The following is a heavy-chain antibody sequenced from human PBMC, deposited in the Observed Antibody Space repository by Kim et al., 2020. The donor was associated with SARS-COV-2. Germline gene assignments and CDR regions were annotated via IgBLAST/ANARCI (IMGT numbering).Heavy chain of an antibody. Sequence: GGSLRLSCAGSAFTFSSYAMNWVRQAPGKGLEWVSSITGSGGSTYYADSVKGRFTISRDNSKKTLYLQMNSLRAEDTALYYCAKDGGGSGTPNPFYYWG. D-gene: IGHD1-1*01. CDR3: AKDGGGSGTPNPFYY. V-gene: IGHV3-23*01. CDR2: ITGSGGST. CDR1: AFTFSSYA. J-gene: IGHJ4*01.